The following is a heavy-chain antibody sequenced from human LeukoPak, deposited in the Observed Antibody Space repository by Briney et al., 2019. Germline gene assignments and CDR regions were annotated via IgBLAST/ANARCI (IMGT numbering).Heavy chain of an antibody. Sequence: PSETLSFTCTVSGGSISSSSYYWSWIRQPPGKGLEWIGYIYYSGSTNYNPSLKSRVTISVDTSKNQFSLKLSSVTAADTAVYYCARDNAGAAARYYYYYMDVWGKGTTVTVSS. CDR2: IYYSGST. V-gene: IGHV4-61*01. D-gene: IGHD6-6*01. J-gene: IGHJ6*03. CDR3: ARDNAGAAARYYYYYMDV. CDR1: GGSISSSSYY.